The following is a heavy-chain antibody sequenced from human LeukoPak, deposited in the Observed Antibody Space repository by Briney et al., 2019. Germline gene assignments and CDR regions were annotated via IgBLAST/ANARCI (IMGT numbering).Heavy chain of an antibody. D-gene: IGHD3-10*01. J-gene: IGHJ6*02. CDR3: AAKSGGWFGEYYYGMDV. CDR1: GGTFSSYA. CDR2: IIPILGIA. V-gene: IGHV1-69*04. Sequence: VASVKVSCKASGGTFSSYAISWVRQAPGQGPEWMGRIIPILGIANYAQKFQGRVTITADKSTSTAYMELSSLRSEDTAVYYCAAKSGGWFGEYYYGMDVWGQGTTVTVSS.